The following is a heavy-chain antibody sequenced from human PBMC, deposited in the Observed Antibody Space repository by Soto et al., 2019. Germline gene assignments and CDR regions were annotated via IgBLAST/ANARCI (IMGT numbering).Heavy chain of an antibody. CDR3: ARDNWVPRHYGSGPNYGMDV. CDR1: GFTFSSYS. CDR2: ISSSSSYI. V-gene: IGHV3-21*01. J-gene: IGHJ6*02. Sequence: GGSLRLSCAASGFTFSSYSMNWVRQAPGKGLEWVSSISSSSSYIYYADSVKGRFTISRDNAKNSLYLQMNSLRAEDTAVYYCARDNWVPRHYGSGPNYGMDVWGQGTTVTVSS. D-gene: IGHD3-10*01.